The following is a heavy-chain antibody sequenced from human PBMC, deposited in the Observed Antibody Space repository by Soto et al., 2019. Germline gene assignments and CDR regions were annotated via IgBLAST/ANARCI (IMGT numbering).Heavy chain of an antibody. D-gene: IGHD5-12*01. V-gene: IGHV4-31*03. CDR3: ARGAYGEQTAWFEP. CDR2: IYYSGST. CDR1: GGSISSGGYY. J-gene: IGHJ5*02. Sequence: SETLSLTCTVSGGSISSGGYYWSWIRQHPGKGLEWIGYIYYSGSTYYNPSLKSRVTISVDTSKNQFSLKLSSVTAADTAVYYCARGAYGEQTAWFEPWGQGTLVTVSS.